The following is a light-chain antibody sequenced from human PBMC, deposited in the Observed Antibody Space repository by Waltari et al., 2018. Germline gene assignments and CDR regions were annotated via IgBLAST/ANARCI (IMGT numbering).Light chain of an antibody. CDR2: HAS. Sequence: DIQMTQFPSSVSSSVVYRVTITCRASQDIDQSLAWFQQKPGKAPKSLITHASSLRSGVPSRFSGSGSGTDFSLTISSLRAEDSATYYCQHYNGYPLTFGPGTKVEIK. CDR1: QDIDQS. CDR3: QHYNGYPLT. V-gene: IGKV1-16*01. J-gene: IGKJ3*01.